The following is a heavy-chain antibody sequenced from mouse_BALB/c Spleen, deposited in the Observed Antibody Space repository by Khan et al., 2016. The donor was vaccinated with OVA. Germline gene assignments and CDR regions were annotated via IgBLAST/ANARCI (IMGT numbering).Heavy chain of an antibody. CDR2: INTNTGEP. CDR1: GYIFTNYG. CDR3: ARGYDMYGSWFAY. D-gene: IGHD2-14*01. J-gene: IGHJ3*01. Sequence: QIQLVQSGPELKKPGETVKISCKASGYIFTNYGMNWVKQAPEKGLKWMGWINTNTGEPTFAEEFKERFAFSLETSANTAYLQINSLKNEDTATYFCARGYDMYGSWFAYWGQGTLVTVSA. V-gene: IGHV9-3*02.